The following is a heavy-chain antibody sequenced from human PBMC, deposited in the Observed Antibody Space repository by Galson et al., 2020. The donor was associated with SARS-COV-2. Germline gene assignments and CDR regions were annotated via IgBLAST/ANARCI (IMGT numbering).Heavy chain of an antibody. D-gene: IGHD5-18*01. CDR2: ISGSGGST. CDR3: AKVTKPDTAMATRTLYYYYYGMDV. CDR1: GFTFSSYA. Sequence: GESLKISCAASGFTFSSYAMSWVRQAPGKGLEWVSAISGSGGSTYYADSVKGRFTISRDNSKNTLYLQMNSLRAEDTAVYYCAKVTKPDTAMATRTLYYYYYGMDVWGQGTTVTVSS. J-gene: IGHJ6*02. V-gene: IGHV3-23*01.